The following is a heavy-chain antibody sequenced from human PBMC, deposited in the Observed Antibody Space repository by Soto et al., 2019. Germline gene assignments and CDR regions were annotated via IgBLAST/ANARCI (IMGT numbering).Heavy chain of an antibody. Sequence: QVQLQQWGAGLLKPSETLSLTCAVYGGSFSGYYWSWIRQPPGKGLEWIGEINHSGSTNYNPSLKSRVTISVDTSKNQFSLQLSSVTAVDTAVYYCARGLGRITIFGVVIPTSAFDYWGQGTLVTVSS. V-gene: IGHV4-34*01. CDR1: GGSFSGYY. J-gene: IGHJ4*02. CDR2: INHSGST. D-gene: IGHD3-3*01. CDR3: ARGLGRITIFGVVIPTSAFDY.